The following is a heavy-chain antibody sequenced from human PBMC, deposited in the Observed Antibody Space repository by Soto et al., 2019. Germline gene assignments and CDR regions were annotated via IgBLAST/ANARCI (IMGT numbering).Heavy chain of an antibody. Sequence: QLQLQESGPGLVKPSETLSLTCTVSGGSISSSTYYWGWIRQPPGKGLEWIGMIYYSGSAYYNPYLKSRVTISIATSKTQSSLRLSSVTAADTAVYYCARHGVDYGDYASYYYYGMDVWGRGTTVTVSS. CDR1: GGSISSSTYY. CDR2: IYYSGSA. D-gene: IGHD4-17*01. CDR3: ARHGVDYGDYASYYYYGMDV. V-gene: IGHV4-39*01. J-gene: IGHJ6*02.